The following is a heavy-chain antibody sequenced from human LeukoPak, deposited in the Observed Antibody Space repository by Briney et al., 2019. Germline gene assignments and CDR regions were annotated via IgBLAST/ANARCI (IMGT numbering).Heavy chain of an antibody. V-gene: IGHV3-23*01. CDR1: GLTFNNYA. J-gene: IGHJ3*02. Sequence: PGGSLRLSCAASGLTFNNYAMSWVRQAPGKGLEWVSAISGSGRSDIYYTDSVKGRFTISRDNSKNTLYLQMNSLRDEDTAIYYCARGVYAFDIWGQGTMVTVSS. CDR2: ISGSGRSDI. CDR3: ARGVYAFDI.